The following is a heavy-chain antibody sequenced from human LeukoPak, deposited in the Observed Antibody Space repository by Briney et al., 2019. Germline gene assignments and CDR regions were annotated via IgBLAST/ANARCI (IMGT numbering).Heavy chain of an antibody. Sequence: SVKVSCMVSGYTLTELSMHWVRQAPGKGLEWMGGFDPEDGETIYAQKFQGRVTMTEDTSTDTAYMELSSLRSEDTAVYYCATEGGSYSTYVLGYWGQGTLVTVSS. CDR3: ATEGGSYSTYVLGY. D-gene: IGHD1-26*01. V-gene: IGHV1-24*01. J-gene: IGHJ4*02. CDR1: GYTLTELS. CDR2: FDPEDGET.